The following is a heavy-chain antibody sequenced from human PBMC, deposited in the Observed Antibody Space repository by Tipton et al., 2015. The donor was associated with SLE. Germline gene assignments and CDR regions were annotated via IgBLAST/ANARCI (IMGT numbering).Heavy chain of an antibody. CDR2: FWFDANGRFDRSNE. Sequence: SLRLSCAASGFVFRNYAMHWVRQAPGRGLEWVAVFWFDANGRFDRSNEQYGDSVKGRFTISRDNSKNTVYLEMNSLRAEDTAIYYCAKDHSAFDPNYYFDYWGQGTLVIVSS. CDR3: AKDHSAFDPNYYFDY. D-gene: IGHD4-11*01. J-gene: IGHJ4*02. V-gene: IGHV3-33*06. CDR1: GFVFRNYA.